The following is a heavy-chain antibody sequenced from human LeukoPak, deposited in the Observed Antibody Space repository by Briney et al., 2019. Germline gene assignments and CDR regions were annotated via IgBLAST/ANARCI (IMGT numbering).Heavy chain of an antibody. CDR2: ISAYNGNT. CDR3: ARATIETYYDFWSGPYYYMDV. Sequence: GASVKVSCKASGYTFTSYGISWVRQAPRQGLEWMGWISAYNGNTNYAQKLQGRVTMTTDTSTSTAYMELRSLRSDDTAVYYCARATIETYYDFWSGPYYYMDVWGKGTTVTVSS. J-gene: IGHJ6*03. D-gene: IGHD3-3*01. CDR1: GYTFTSYG. V-gene: IGHV1-18*01.